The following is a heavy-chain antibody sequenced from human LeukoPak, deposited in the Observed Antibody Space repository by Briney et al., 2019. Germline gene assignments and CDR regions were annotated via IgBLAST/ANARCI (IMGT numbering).Heavy chain of an antibody. CDR3: ARHAAAAGTSP. D-gene: IGHD6-13*01. CDR2: IYPGDSDT. V-gene: IGHV5-51*01. J-gene: IGHJ5*02. CDR1: GYSFTSYW. Sequence: GESLKFSCKGSGYSFTSYWIGWVRQMPGKGLEWMGIIYPGDSDTRYSPSFQGQVTISADKSISTAYLQWSSLKASDTAMYHCARHAAAAGTSPWGQGTLVTVSS.